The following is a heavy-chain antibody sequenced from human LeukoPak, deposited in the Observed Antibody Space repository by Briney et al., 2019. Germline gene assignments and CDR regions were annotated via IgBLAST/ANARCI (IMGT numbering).Heavy chain of an antibody. J-gene: IGHJ4*02. V-gene: IGHV3-23*01. CDR3: ARDKTARRIPLYYFDY. D-gene: IGHD5-24*01. CDR2: ISGNGGRT. CDR1: GFTFSILD. Sequence: GGSLRLSCAASGFTFSILDMSWVRQAPGKGLEWVSAISGNGGRTYYADSVKGRFTISRDNSRNTAYLQMNGLRAEDTAVYYCARDKTARRIPLYYFDYWGQGTLVTVSS.